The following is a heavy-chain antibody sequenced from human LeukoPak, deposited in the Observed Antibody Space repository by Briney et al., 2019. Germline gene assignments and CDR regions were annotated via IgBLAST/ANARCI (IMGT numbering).Heavy chain of an antibody. V-gene: IGHV4-30-2*01. CDR1: GGSISSGGYY. CDR2: IYHSGSA. J-gene: IGHJ4*02. D-gene: IGHD3-3*01. Sequence: PSQTLSLTCTVSGGSISSGGYYWSWIRQPPGKGLEWIGYIYHSGSAYYNPSLKSRVTISVDRSKNQFSLKLSSVTAADTAVYYCARNEEYYDLWSGYQPMGYWGQGTLVTVSS. CDR3: ARNEEYYDLWSGYQPMGY.